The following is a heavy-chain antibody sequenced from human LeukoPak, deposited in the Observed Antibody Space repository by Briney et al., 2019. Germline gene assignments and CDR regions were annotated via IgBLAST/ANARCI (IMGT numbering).Heavy chain of an antibody. Sequence: GASVKVSCKASGGTFSSYAINWVRQATGQGLEWMGWMNPNSGNTGYAQKFQGRVTMTRNTSISTAYMELSSLRSEDTAVYYCARGLGNDGIFDYWGQGTLVTVSS. CDR2: MNPNSGNT. D-gene: IGHD1-1*01. CDR1: GGTFSSYA. J-gene: IGHJ4*02. V-gene: IGHV1-8*02. CDR3: ARGLGNDGIFDY.